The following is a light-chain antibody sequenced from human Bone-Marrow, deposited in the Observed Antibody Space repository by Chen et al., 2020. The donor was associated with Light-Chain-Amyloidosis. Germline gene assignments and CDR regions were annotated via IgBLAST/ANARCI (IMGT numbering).Light chain of an antibody. Sequence: QSPLTQPASVSGSPGQSITISCTGTSSDVGGDNHGSWYQQHPDKAPKLMIYEVTHRPSWVPDRFSGSKSDNTASLTISGLQTEDEADYFCSSYTITNTLVFGSGTRVTVL. CDR3: SSYTITNTLV. J-gene: IGLJ1*01. V-gene: IGLV2-14*01. CDR1: SSDVGGDNH. CDR2: EVT.